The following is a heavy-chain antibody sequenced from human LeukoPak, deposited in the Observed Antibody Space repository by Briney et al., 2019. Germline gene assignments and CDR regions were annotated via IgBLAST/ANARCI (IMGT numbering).Heavy chain of an antibody. V-gene: IGHV4-59*01. CDR3: ATDSSGYRGGAFDI. CDR2: IYYSGST. D-gene: IGHD3-22*01. J-gene: IGHJ3*02. CDR1: GGSISSYY. Sequence: PSETLSLTCTVSGGSISSYYWSWIRQPPGKGLEWIGYIYYSGSTNYNPSLKSRVTISVDTSKNQFSLKLSSATAADTAVYYCATDSSGYRGGAFDIWGQGTMVTVSS.